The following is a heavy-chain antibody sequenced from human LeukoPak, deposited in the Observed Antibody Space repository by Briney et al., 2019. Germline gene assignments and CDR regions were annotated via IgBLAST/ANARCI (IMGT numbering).Heavy chain of an antibody. J-gene: IGHJ6*02. V-gene: IGHV5-51*01. CDR1: GYLFASYW. CDR3: ARRLLGSSGWYDYYGMDV. D-gene: IGHD6-19*01. Sequence: GESLKISCKGSGYLFASYWIGWVRQLPGKGLAWLGIIYPGDSDTRYSPSFQGQVTISADKSISTAYLQWSSLKASDTAMYYCARRLLGSSGWYDYYGMDVWGQGTTVTVSS. CDR2: IYPGDSDT.